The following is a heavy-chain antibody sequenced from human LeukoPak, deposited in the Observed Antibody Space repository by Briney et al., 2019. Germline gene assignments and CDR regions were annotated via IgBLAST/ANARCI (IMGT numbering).Heavy chain of an antibody. Sequence: GASVKVSCKASGYTFTRYFMHWVRQAPGQGLEWMGIINTSGGSTSYAQKFQGRVTVTRDTSTSTVYMELNSLRSEDTAVYYCARDFYGMDVWAQGTTVTVSS. CDR3: ARDFYGMDV. V-gene: IGHV1-46*01. J-gene: IGHJ6*02. CDR2: INTSGGST. CDR1: GYTFTRYF.